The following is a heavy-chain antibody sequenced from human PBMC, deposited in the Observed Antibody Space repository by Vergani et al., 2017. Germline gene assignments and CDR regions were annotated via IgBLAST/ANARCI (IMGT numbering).Heavy chain of an antibody. CDR3: ATTHDFSSLYSSYNWFGP. J-gene: IGHJ5*02. V-gene: IGHV5-51*03. CDR1: GYSITNYW. D-gene: IGHD3-3*01. CDR2: IYAGDSDV. Sequence: EVQLVQSGAEVKKPGESLKISCQGSGYSITNYWIAWVRQRPGKGLEWMGIIYAGDSDVRYSPSFQGQVTMSVDKSLSTAYLQWSSLKASDTATYYCATTHDFSSLYSSYNWFGPWGQGTQVTVSS.